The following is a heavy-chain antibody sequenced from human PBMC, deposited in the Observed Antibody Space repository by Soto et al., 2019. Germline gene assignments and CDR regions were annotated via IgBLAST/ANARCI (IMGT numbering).Heavy chain of an antibody. CDR2: FDPEDGET. Sequence: ASVKVSCKVSGYTLTELSMHWVRQAPGKGLEWMGGFDPEDGETIYAQKFQGRVTMTEDTSTDTAYMELSSLRSEDTAVYYCATDYCGGDCYSDYYGMDVWGQGTTVTV. CDR3: ATDYCGGDCYSDYYGMDV. J-gene: IGHJ6*02. CDR1: GYTLTELS. D-gene: IGHD2-21*02. V-gene: IGHV1-24*01.